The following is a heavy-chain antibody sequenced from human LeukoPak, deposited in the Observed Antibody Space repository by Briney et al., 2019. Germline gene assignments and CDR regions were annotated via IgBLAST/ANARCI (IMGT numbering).Heavy chain of an antibody. D-gene: IGHD3-10*01. Sequence: PSETLSLTCTVSGGSISNYFWSWIRQPPGKGLEWIGYIYYTGSTNYNPSLMSRVTISVGTSKNQFSLKLSSVTAADTAVYYCARPSRSISTAGAFDIWGQGTMVTVSS. CDR3: ARPSRSISTAGAFDI. CDR1: GGSISNYF. J-gene: IGHJ3*02. CDR2: IYYTGST. V-gene: IGHV4-59*01.